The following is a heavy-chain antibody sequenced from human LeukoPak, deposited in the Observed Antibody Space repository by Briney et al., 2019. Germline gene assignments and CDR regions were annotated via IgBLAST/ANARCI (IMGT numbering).Heavy chain of an antibody. CDR3: ARDGYGGYVGGSRFDY. CDR1: GGSISSYY. D-gene: IGHD5-12*01. CDR2: IYISGST. V-gene: IGHV4-4*07. J-gene: IGHJ4*02. Sequence: SETPSLTCTVSGGSISSYYWSWIRQPAGKGLEWIGRIYISGSTNYNPSLKSRVTMSVDTSKNQFSLKLASVTAADTAVYYCARDGYGGYVGGSRFDYWGQGTLVTVSS.